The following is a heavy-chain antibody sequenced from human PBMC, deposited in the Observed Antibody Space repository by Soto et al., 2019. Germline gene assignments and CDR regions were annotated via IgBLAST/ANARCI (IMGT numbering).Heavy chain of an antibody. CDR2: IYNSGST. V-gene: IGHV4-59*08. J-gene: IGHJ5*02. CDR3: ARQPDDSNGSGWFDP. D-gene: IGHD3-22*01. CDR1: GGSIRNYY. Sequence: PSETLSLTCTVSGGSIRNYYWSWIRQPPGKGLEWIAYIYNSGSTNYNPALRSRVTISVDTSKNQFSLKLSSVTAADTAVYYCARQPDDSNGSGWFDPWGQGTLVTVS.